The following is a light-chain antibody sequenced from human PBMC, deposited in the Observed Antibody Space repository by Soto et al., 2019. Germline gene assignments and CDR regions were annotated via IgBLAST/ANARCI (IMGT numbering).Light chain of an antibody. CDR2: AAY. CDR3: QKYDNSPLT. J-gene: IGKJ4*01. V-gene: IGKV1-27*01. CDR1: QDISTY. Sequence: DIQMTQAPSSLSASVGERVTITCRARQDISTYLAWYQQKPGKVPKLLISAAYTLHPGVPPRFSGSGSGTDFTLTISSLQPEDVATYYCQKYDNSPLTFGGGTKVEIK.